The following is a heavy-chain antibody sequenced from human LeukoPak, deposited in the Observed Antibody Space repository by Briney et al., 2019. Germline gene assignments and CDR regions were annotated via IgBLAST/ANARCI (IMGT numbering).Heavy chain of an antibody. CDR1: GGSISSSSNF. CDR2: ISYSGST. D-gene: IGHD1-26*01. V-gene: IGHV4-39*01. CDR3: ASLTPYSGSPLGDY. Sequence: SETLSLTCTVSGGSISSSSNFWGWIRQPPGKGLEWIGSISYSGSTYYNPSLKSRVTISVDTSKNQFSLKLSSVTAAGTAGYYCASLTPYSGSPLGDYWGQGTLVTVSS. J-gene: IGHJ4*02.